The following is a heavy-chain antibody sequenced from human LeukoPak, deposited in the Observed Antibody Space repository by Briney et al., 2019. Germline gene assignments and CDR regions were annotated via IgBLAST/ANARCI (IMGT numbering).Heavy chain of an antibody. CDR1: GFTFSSYW. J-gene: IGHJ4*02. Sequence: GGSLRLSCAASGFTFSSYWMSWVRQAPGKGLGWVANIKQDGSEKYYVDSVKGQFTISRDNAKNSLYLQMNSLRAEDTAVYYCARTVVVAAYYFDYWGQGTLVTVSS. V-gene: IGHV3-7*01. CDR2: IKQDGSEK. D-gene: IGHD2-15*01. CDR3: ARTVVVAAYYFDY.